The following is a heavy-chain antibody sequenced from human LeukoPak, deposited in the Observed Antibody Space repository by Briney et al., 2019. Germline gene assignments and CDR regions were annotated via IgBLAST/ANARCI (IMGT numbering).Heavy chain of an antibody. Sequence: GRSLRLSCAASGFTFSSYGMHWVRQAPGKRLEWVAVIWYDGSNKYYADSVKGRFTISRDNSKNALYLQMNSLRAEDTAVYYCARAAAGFPLNYFDYWGQGTLVTVSS. CDR3: ARAAAGFPLNYFDY. D-gene: IGHD6-13*01. CDR1: GFTFSSYG. V-gene: IGHV3-33*01. J-gene: IGHJ4*02. CDR2: IWYDGSNK.